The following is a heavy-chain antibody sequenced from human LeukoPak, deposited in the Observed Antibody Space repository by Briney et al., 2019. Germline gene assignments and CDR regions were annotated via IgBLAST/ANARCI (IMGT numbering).Heavy chain of an antibody. V-gene: IGHV4-61*02. CDR1: GNSISSGDYY. CDR2: IYTSGST. CDR3: ARDRTGWASDF. J-gene: IGHJ4*02. Sequence: SETLSLTCTVSGNSISSGDYYWSWIRQPAGKGLEWIGRIYTSGSTNYNPSLKSRVTISVDTSKNQFSLKLSSVTAADTAVYYCARDRTGWASDFWGQGTLVTVSS. D-gene: IGHD1-14*01.